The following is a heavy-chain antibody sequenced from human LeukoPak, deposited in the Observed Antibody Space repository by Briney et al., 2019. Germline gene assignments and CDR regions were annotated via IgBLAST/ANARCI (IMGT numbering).Heavy chain of an antibody. CDR3: ARGSVPYGMDV. CDR2: IIPILGIA. V-gene: IGHV1-69*04. CDR1: GCTFSRYA. J-gene: IGHJ6*02. Sequence: ASVKLSCKASGCTFSRYAISWVRQAPGQGLEWMGRIIPILGIANYAQKFQGRVTITADKSTSKAYMELSSLRSEDTAVYYCARGSVPYGMDVWGQGTTVTVSS.